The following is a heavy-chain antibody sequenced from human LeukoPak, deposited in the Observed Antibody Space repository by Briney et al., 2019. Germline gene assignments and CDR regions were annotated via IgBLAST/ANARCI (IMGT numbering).Heavy chain of an antibody. CDR2: INTYNGNT. CDR1: GYTFTSYG. CDR3: ARASGILILKYSGSYLNDY. Sequence: ASVKVSCKASGYTFTSYGFSWVRQAPGQGLEWMGWINTYNGNTNYEQKLQGRVTMTTDTSTSTAYMELRSLRSDDTAVYYCARASGILILKYSGSYLNDYWGQGTLVTVSS. D-gene: IGHD1-26*01. J-gene: IGHJ4*02. V-gene: IGHV1-18*01.